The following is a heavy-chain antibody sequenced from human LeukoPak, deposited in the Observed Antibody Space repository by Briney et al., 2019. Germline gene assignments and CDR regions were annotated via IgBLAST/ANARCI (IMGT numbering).Heavy chain of an antibody. V-gene: IGHV4-59*02. CDR1: NGSVNTFY. CDR3: ASITIFGVVNAFDI. Sequence: PSETLSLTCTVSNGSVNTFYWSWIRQPPGKGLEWIGYIHYTGSTNYNPSLRSRATISVDTSKNQFSLKLSSVTAADTAVYYCASITIFGVVNAFDIWGQGTMVTVSS. CDR2: IHYTGST. J-gene: IGHJ3*02. D-gene: IGHD3-3*01.